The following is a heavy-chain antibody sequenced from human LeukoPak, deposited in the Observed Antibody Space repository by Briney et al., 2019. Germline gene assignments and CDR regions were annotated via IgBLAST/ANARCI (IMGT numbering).Heavy chain of an antibody. V-gene: IGHV1-2*02. J-gene: IGHJ4*02. CDR2: LNPNSGGT. CDR1: GYTVTGYY. D-gene: IGHD6-19*01. Sequence: GASVKVSCKASGYTVTGYYMHWVRQAPGQGLEWMGWLNPNSGGTNYAQKFQGRVTMTRDTSISTAYMELSRLRSDDTAVYYCARDRTRTGYSSGWYHDYWGQGTLVTVSS. CDR3: ARDRTRTGYSSGWYHDY.